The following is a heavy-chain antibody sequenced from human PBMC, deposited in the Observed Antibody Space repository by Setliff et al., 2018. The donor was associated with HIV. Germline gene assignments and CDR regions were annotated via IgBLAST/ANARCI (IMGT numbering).Heavy chain of an antibody. CDR2: INTNTGNP. J-gene: IGHJ6*03. CDR1: GYTFSNYG. D-gene: IGHD2-15*01. V-gene: IGHV7-4-1*02. CDR3: AREVVVAGVHYYNMDV. Sequence: ASVKVSCKASGYTFSNYGISWVRQAPGQGLEWMGWINTNTGNPTYAQGFTGRFVFSLDTSVSTAYLQISSLKAEDTAVYYCAREVVVAGVHYYNMDVWGKGTTVTVSS.